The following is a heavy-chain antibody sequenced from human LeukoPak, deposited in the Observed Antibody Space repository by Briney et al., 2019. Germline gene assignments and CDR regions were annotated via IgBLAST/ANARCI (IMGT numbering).Heavy chain of an antibody. CDR2: IYYSGST. D-gene: IGHD3-22*01. CDR3: ASTYYYDSSGYSPYYYYYYMDV. Sequence: SETLSLTXTVSGGSIGSYYWSWIRQPPGKGLEWIGYIYYSGSTNYNPSLKSRVTISVDTSKNQFSLKLSSVTAADTAVYYCASTYYYDSSGYSPYYYYYYMDVWGKGTTVTVSS. J-gene: IGHJ6*03. CDR1: GGSIGSYY. V-gene: IGHV4-59*01.